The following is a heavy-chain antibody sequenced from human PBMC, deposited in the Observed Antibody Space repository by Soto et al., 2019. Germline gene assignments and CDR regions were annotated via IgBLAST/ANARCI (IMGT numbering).Heavy chain of an antibody. CDR1: GDRFTSYA. Sequence: QVQLEQSGAEVKKPGSSVTVSCKASGDRFTSYAISWVRQAPGQGLEWVGTVLPVLGTTNYAQKLRGRVIITADESTSTAYMELGSLRSDDTAIYSCARDRADRGFDDWGQGTLVTVSS. CDR2: VLPVLGTT. J-gene: IGHJ4*02. V-gene: IGHV1-69*18. CDR3: ARDRADRGFDD. D-gene: IGHD3-10*01.